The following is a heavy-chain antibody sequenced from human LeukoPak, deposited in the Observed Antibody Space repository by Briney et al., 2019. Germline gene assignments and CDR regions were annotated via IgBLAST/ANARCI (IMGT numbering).Heavy chain of an antibody. Sequence: GGSLRLSCAASGFTFSSYEMNWVRQAPGKGLEGVSYISSSGSTIYYADSVKGRFTISRDNAKNSLDVQMNSLRAEDTAVYYCARRYCSSTSCLLDYWGQGTLVTVSS. CDR2: ISSSGSTI. CDR3: ARRYCSSTSCLLDY. V-gene: IGHV3-48*03. CDR1: GFTFSSYE. D-gene: IGHD2-2*01. J-gene: IGHJ4*02.